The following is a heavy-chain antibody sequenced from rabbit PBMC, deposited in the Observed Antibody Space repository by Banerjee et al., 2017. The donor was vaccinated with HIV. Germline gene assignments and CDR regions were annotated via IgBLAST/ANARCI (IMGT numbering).Heavy chain of an antibody. CDR2: IGISSGST. Sequence: QEQLVESGGGLVQPEGSLTLTCTASGFSFSSYYYMCWVRQAPGKGLEWIACIGISSGSTYYASWAKGRFTISKTSSTTVTLQMTSLTAADTATYFCAKNGYGDYGIYSLWGQGTLVTVS. CDR3: AKNGYGDYGIYSL. CDR1: GFSFSSYYY. D-gene: IGHD2-1*01. J-gene: IGHJ3*01. V-gene: IGHV1S45*01.